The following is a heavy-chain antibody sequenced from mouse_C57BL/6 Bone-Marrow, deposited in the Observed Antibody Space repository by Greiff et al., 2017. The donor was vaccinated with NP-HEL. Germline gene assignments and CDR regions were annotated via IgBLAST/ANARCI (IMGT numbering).Heavy chain of an antibody. CDR1: GYTFTSYG. D-gene: IGHD2-4*01. J-gene: IGHJ4*01. V-gene: IGHV1-81*01. CDR3: ARSRLRRDYYAMDY. Sequence: VQLQESGAELARPGASVKLSCKASGYTFTSYGISWVKQRTGQGLEWIGEIYPRSGNTYYNEKFKGKATLTADKSSSTAYMELRSLTSEDSAVYFCARSRLRRDYYAMDYWGQGTSVTVSS. CDR2: IYPRSGNT.